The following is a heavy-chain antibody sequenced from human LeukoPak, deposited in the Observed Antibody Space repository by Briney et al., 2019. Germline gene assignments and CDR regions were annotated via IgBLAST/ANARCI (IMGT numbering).Heavy chain of an antibody. CDR1: GYTLTELS. CDR2: FDPEGGET. J-gene: IGHJ4*02. V-gene: IGHV1-24*01. Sequence: ASVKVSCKVSGYTLTELSMHWVRQAPGKGLEWMGGFDPEGGETIYAQKFQGRVTMTEDTSTDTAYMELSSLRSEDTAVYYCATDLTRHSSGWYRGIDYWGQGTLVTVSS. D-gene: IGHD6-19*01. CDR3: ATDLTRHSSGWYRGIDY.